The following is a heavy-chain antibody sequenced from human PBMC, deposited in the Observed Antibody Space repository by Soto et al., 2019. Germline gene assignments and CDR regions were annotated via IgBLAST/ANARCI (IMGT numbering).Heavy chain of an antibody. CDR1: GGSISSGDYY. D-gene: IGHD3-22*01. V-gene: IGHV4-30-4*01. CDR3: ARGGDYYDSSGHRY. CDR2: IYYSGST. Sequence: PSETLSLTCTVSGGSISSGDYYWSWIRQPPGKGLEWIGYIYYSGSTYYNPSLKSRVTISVDTSKNQFSLKLSSVTAADTAVYYCARGGDYYDSSGHRYWGQGTLVTVSS. J-gene: IGHJ4*02.